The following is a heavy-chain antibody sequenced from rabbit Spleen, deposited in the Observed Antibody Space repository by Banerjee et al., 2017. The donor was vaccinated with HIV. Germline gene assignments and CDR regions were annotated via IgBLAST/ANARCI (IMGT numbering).Heavy chain of an antibody. CDR3: ARDRGSGWGDAFDP. D-gene: IGHD4-1*01. CDR2: IDPVFGIT. V-gene: IGHV1S7*01. J-gene: IGHJ2*01. Sequence: QLKESGGGLVQPGGSLKLSCKASGFTLSSYWMSWVRQAPGKGLEWIGYIDPVFGITYYATWVNGRFTISSDNAQNTVDLQLNSLTAADTATYFCARDRGSGWGDAFDPWGQGTLVTVS. CDR1: GFTLSSYW.